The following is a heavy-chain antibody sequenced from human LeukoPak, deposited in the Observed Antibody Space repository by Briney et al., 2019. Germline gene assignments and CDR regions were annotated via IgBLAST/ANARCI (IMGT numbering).Heavy chain of an antibody. D-gene: IGHD6-19*01. J-gene: IGHJ4*02. V-gene: IGHV1-18*01. CDR2: ISTYNGNT. Sequence: ASVKVSCKASGYTFTSHGISWVRQAPGQGLEWMGWISTYNGNTNYAQKLQGRVTMTTDTSTSTAYMELRSLRSDDTAVYYCARDEVVAGADYWGQGTLVAVSS. CDR3: ARDEVVAGADY. CDR1: GYTFTSHG.